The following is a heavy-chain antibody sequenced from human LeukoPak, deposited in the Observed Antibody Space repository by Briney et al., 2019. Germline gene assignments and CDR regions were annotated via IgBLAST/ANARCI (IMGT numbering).Heavy chain of an antibody. CDR2: IKQDGSEK. CDR1: GFTFSSYW. J-gene: IGHJ4*02. V-gene: IGHV3-7*01. D-gene: IGHD3-9*01. Sequence: PGGSLRLSCAASGFTFSSYWMSWVRQAPGKGLEWVANIKQDGSEKYYVDSVKGRFTISRDNAKNSLYLQMNSLRAEDTAVYYCARRILTGFYYFDYWGQGTLVTVSS. CDR3: ARRILTGFYYFDY.